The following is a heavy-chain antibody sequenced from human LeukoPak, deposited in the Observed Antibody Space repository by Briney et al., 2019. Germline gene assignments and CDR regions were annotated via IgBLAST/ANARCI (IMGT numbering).Heavy chain of an antibody. CDR3: ARYGFNDRGHLIDY. CDR2: ISSSGSTI. Sequence: AGSLRLSCAASGFTFSSYEMNWVRQAPGKGLEWVSYISSSGSTIYYADSVKGRFTISRDNAKNSLYLQMNSLRAEDTAVYYCARYGFNDRGHLIDYWGQGTLVTVSS. J-gene: IGHJ4*02. D-gene: IGHD4-17*01. V-gene: IGHV3-48*03. CDR1: GFTFSSYE.